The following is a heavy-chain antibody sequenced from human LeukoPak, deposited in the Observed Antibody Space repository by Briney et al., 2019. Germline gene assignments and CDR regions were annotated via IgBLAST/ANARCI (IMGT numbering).Heavy chain of an antibody. V-gene: IGHV4-30-2*01. J-gene: IGHJ4*02. CDR3: ASRRAPYYYDSSGYLNYYFDY. CDR1: GGSISSGGYS. Sequence: SETLSLTCAVSGGSISSGGYSWSWIRQPPEKGLEWIGYIYHSGSTYYNPSLKSRVTISVDRSKNQFSLKLRSVTAADTAVYYCASRRAPYYYDSSGYLNYYFDYWGQGTLVTVSS. CDR2: IYHSGST. D-gene: IGHD3-22*01.